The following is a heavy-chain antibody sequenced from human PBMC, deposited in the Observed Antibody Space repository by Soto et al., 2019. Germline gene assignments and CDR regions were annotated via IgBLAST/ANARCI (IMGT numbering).Heavy chain of an antibody. CDR2: IYYSGST. CDR3: ARRLFFQAEGGIRVVRSVSAFLLNRSSDL. J-gene: IGHJ2*01. Sequence: RHPGKSMEWIGYIYYSGSTYYNPSLKSRVTLSVDTSKNQFSLKLSSVTAADTAVYYCARRLFFQAEGGIRVVRSVSAFLLNRSSDL. V-gene: IGHV4-31*02. D-gene: IGHD3-10*02.